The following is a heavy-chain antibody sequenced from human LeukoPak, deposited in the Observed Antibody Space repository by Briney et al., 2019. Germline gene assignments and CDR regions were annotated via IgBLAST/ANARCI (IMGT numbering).Heavy chain of an antibody. D-gene: IGHD3-10*01. V-gene: IGHV4-39*02. Sequence: KPSETLSLTCTVSGGSISSSSYYWGWIRQPPGKGLEWIGSIYYSGSTYYNPSLKSRVTISVDTSKNQFSLKLSSVTAADTAVYYCARDWGPVRGVLYYYYYYGMDVWGQGTMVTVSS. J-gene: IGHJ6*02. CDR3: ARDWGPVRGVLYYYYYYGMDV. CDR2: IYYSGST. CDR1: GGSISSSSYY.